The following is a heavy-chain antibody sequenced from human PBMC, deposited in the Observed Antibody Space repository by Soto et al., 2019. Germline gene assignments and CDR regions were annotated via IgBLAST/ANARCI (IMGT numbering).Heavy chain of an antibody. D-gene: IGHD3-10*01. J-gene: IGHJ6*02. CDR2: IIPIFGTA. Sequence: ASVKVSCKVSGYTLTELSMHWVRQAPGQGLEWMGGIIPIFGTANYAQKFQGRVTITADESTSTAYMELSSLRSEDTAVYYCTRITMVRGALGSMDVWGQGTTVTVSS. V-gene: IGHV1-69*13. CDR1: GYTLTELS. CDR3: TRITMVRGALGSMDV.